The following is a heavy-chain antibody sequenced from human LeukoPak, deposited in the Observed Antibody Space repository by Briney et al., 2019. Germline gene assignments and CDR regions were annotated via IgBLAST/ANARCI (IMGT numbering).Heavy chain of an antibody. D-gene: IGHD2-2*01. V-gene: IGHV4-34*01. CDR2: INHSGST. CDR1: GGSISSHY. J-gene: IGHJ4*02. Sequence: PSETLSLTCTVSGGSISSHYWSWIRQPPGKGLEWIGEINHSGSTNYNPSLKSRVTISVDTSKNQFSLKLSSVTAADTAVYYCAREWRPAASQYYFDYWGQGTLVPVSS. CDR3: AREWRPAASQYYFDY.